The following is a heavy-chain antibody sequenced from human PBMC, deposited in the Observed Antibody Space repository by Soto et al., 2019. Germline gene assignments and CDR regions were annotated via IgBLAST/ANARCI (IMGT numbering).Heavy chain of an antibody. V-gene: IGHV3-23*01. CDR2: ISGSTGIT. CDR1: GFTFDIYA. D-gene: IGHD2-15*01. J-gene: IGHJ6*02. CDR3: AQFDGHAKLIGRVDAMGFYYYGMDV. Sequence: EVQLLESGGGLVQPGGSLRLSCAASGFTFDIYAMSWVRQAPGKGLQWVSGISGSTGITYYADSVKGRFAISRDNSKNTVYLQMDSLRAEDTAVYYCAQFDGHAKLIGRVDAMGFYYYGMDVWGQGASVTVSS.